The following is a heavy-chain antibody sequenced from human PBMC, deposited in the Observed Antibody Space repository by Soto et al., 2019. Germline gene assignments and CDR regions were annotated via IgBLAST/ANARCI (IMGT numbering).Heavy chain of an antibody. D-gene: IGHD2-21*02. CDR2: IWYDGSNK. Sequence: QVQLVESGGGVVQPGRSLRLSCAASGFTFSSYGMHWVRQAPGKGLEWVAVIWYDGSNKYYADSVKGRFTISRDNSKNXXYLQMNSLRAEDTAVYYCARGRIVVVTAIPGTMDVWGQGTTVTVSS. CDR3: ARGRIVVVTAIPGTMDV. J-gene: IGHJ6*02. CDR1: GFTFSSYG. V-gene: IGHV3-33*01.